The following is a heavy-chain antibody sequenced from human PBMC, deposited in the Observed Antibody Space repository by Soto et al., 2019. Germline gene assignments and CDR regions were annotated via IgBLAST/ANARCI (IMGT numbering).Heavy chain of an antibody. V-gene: IGHV1-2*04. J-gene: IGHJ4*02. Sequence: ASVKVSCKASGYTFTGYYMHWVRQAPGQGLEWMGWINPNSGGTNYAQKFQGWVTMTRDTSISTAYMELSRLRSDDTAVYYCARQVTSDTAMVTGFDYWGQGTLVTVSS. CDR1: GYTFTGYY. CDR2: INPNSGGT. D-gene: IGHD5-18*01. CDR3: ARQVTSDTAMVTGFDY.